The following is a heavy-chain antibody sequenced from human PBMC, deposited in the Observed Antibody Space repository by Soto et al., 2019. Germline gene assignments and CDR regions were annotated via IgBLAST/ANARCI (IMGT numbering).Heavy chain of an antibody. CDR1: GFTFSSYA. CDR2: ISYDGSNK. Sequence: QVQLVESGGGVVQPGRSLRLSCAASGFTFSSYAMHWVRQAPGKGLEWVAVISYDGSNKYYADSVKGRFTISRDNSNNKLYLQMNSLRAEDTAVYYCASDSGSHPGAFDIWGQGTMVTVSS. CDR3: ASDSGSHPGAFDI. V-gene: IGHV3-30-3*01. D-gene: IGHD1-26*01. J-gene: IGHJ3*02.